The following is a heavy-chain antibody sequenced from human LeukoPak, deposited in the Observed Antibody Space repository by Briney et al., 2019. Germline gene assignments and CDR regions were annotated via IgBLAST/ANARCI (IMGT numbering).Heavy chain of an antibody. V-gene: IGHV4-4*07. Sequence: TSETLSLTCTVSGGSISSYCWTWIRQSAGKGLEWIGRINTSGSTNYNPSLRSRVTMSVNTSKNQFSLNLTSVTAADTAVYSCAREGGDPRWLDPWGQGTLVTVSS. J-gene: IGHJ5*02. CDR2: INTSGST. D-gene: IGHD6-25*01. CDR1: GGSISSYC. CDR3: AREGGDPRWLDP.